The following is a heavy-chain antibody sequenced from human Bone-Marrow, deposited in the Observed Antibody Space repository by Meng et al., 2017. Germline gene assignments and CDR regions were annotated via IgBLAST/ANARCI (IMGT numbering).Heavy chain of an antibody. J-gene: IGHJ3*02. D-gene: IGHD1-26*01. CDR2: MNPNSGNT. Sequence: ASVKVSCKASGYTFTSYDINWVRQATGQGLEWMGWMNPNSGNTGYAQKFQGRVTITRNTSISTAYMELSSLRSEDTAVYCCARESGSYADDAFDIWGQGTMVTVSS. V-gene: IGHV1-8*03. CDR3: ARESGSYADDAFDI. CDR1: GYTFTSYD.